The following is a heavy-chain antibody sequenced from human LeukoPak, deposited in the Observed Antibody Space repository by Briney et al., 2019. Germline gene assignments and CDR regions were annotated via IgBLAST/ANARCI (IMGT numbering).Heavy chain of an antibody. V-gene: IGHV1-46*01. D-gene: IGHD5-18*01. CDR2: INPTGGST. Sequence: ASVKVSCKASGYTFTSYYMHWVRQAPGQGLEWMGLINPTGGSTGYAQKFQGRVTMTRDMSTSTDYMELSSLRSEDTAIYYCARVDTAMVAGGGDYWGQGTLVTVSS. CDR3: ARVDTAMVAGGGDY. CDR1: GYTFTSYY. J-gene: IGHJ4*02.